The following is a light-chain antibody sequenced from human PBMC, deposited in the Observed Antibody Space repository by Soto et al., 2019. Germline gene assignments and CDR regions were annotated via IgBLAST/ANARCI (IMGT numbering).Light chain of an antibody. CDR2: GNS. Sequence: QSVLTQPPSVSWAPGQRVTISCTGSSSNIGAGYDVHWYQQLPGTAPKLLIYGNSNRPSGVPDRFSGSKSGTSASLAITGLQAEDEADYYCQSYDSSLPVFGGGTKLTVL. J-gene: IGLJ3*02. V-gene: IGLV1-40*01. CDR1: SSNIGAGYD. CDR3: QSYDSSLPV.